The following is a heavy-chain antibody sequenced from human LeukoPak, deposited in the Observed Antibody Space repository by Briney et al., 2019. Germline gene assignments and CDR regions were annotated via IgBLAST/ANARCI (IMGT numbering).Heavy chain of an antibody. CDR2: ISSSGSTI. CDR3: ASSQHYYYYYGMDV. D-gene: IGHD2-2*01. Sequence: GGSLRLSCAASGFTFSDYYMSWIRQAPGKGLEWVSYISSSGSTIYYADSVKGRFTISRDNAKSSLYLQMNSLRAEDTAVYYCASSQHYYYYYGMDVWGQGTTVTVSS. V-gene: IGHV3-11*01. J-gene: IGHJ6*02. CDR1: GFTFSDYY.